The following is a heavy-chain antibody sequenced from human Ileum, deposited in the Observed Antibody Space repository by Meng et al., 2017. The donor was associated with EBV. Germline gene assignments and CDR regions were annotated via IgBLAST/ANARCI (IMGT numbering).Heavy chain of an antibody. Sequence: VQLHRSGPVLVSPSESLSLTCTVSVASVTISGYYWSWLRQSPGKGLEWLGYVNYNGDSTYNPSLKSRVTIFIDTSKKQFYLNLTSATAADTAIYYCARDLRVGGAFDYWGQGTLVTVSS. V-gene: IGHV4-61*08. CDR3: ARDLRVGGAFDY. CDR2: VNYNGDS. D-gene: IGHD1-26*01. J-gene: IGHJ4*02. CDR1: VASVTISGYY.